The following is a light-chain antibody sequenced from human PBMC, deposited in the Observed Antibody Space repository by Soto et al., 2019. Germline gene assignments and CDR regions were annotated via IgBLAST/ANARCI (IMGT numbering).Light chain of an antibody. J-gene: IGKJ1*01. Sequence: EIVLTQSPATLSLSPGERATLSCRASQSVTSYLAWYQQKPGQAPRLLIYDASNRATGIPARFSGSGSGTDFTLTISRLQPEDFAIYYCQKRGNWPPRAFGQGTKVDIK. V-gene: IGKV3-11*01. CDR2: DAS. CDR3: QKRGNWPPRA. CDR1: QSVTSY.